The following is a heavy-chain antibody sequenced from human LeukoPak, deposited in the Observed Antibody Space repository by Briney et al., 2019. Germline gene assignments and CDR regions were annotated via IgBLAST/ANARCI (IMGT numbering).Heavy chain of an antibody. J-gene: IGHJ4*02. CDR2: VHGDGNNI. D-gene: IGHD1-26*01. Sequence: GGSLRLSCAASGFPFSSYAMYWVRQAPGKGLVWVSRVHGDGNNIGYADSVKGRFTIFRDNAKNTLYLQMNSLRPDDTAVYYCARARVADPTDYWGQGTLVTVSS. V-gene: IGHV3-74*01. CDR1: GFPFSSYA. CDR3: ARARVADPTDY.